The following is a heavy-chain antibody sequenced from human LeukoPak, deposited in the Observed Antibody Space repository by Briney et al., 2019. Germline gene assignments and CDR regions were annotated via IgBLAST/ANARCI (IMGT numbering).Heavy chain of an antibody. CDR3: ASFALDIGTNSLGAFDI. J-gene: IGHJ3*02. D-gene: IGHD2-15*01. V-gene: IGHV4-34*01. CDR1: GGSFSGYY. Sequence: PSETLSLTCAVYGGSFSGYYWSWIRQPPGKGLEWLGEINHSGSTNYNPSLKSRVTISVDTSKNQFSLKLSSVTAADTAVYYCASFALDIGTNSLGAFDIWGQGTMVTVSS. CDR2: INHSGST.